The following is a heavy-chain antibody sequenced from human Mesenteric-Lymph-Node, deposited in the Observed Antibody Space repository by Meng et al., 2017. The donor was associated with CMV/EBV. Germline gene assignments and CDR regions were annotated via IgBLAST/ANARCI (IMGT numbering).Heavy chain of an antibody. CDR1: AFTFSSYG. CDR3: ARARLTYYDILTGYYRSFDY. V-gene: IGHV3-30*02. J-gene: IGHJ4*02. Sequence: GGSLRLSCAASAFTFSSYGMHWVRQTPGKVLEWVSFIHINGGDEQYADAVRGRFTISRDNSKNTLYLQMNSLRAEDTAVYYCARARLTYYDILTGYYRSFDYWGQGTLVTVSS. CDR2: IHINGGDE. D-gene: IGHD3-9*01.